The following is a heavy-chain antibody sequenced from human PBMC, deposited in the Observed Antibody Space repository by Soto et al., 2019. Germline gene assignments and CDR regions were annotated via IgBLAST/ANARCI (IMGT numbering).Heavy chain of an antibody. CDR2: INGGAGDT. Sequence: QVQLVQSGAEVRKPGASVKISCKASGYIFTSYAIHWLRQAPGQRLEWMGGINGGAGDTRYSVNFQGRVTFTRDTAATTAFMDLISLSSADTAIYYCARSPSRMAAETQLDPWGQGTLVSVSS. J-gene: IGHJ5*02. CDR3: ARSPSRMAAETQLDP. V-gene: IGHV1-3*01. CDR1: GYIFTSYA. D-gene: IGHD6-6*01.